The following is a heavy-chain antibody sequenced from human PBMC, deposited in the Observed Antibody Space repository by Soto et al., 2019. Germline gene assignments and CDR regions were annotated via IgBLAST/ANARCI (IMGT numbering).Heavy chain of an antibody. J-gene: IGHJ5*02. V-gene: IGHV4-31*02. Sequence: KPSETLSLTXTVSGGSISSGGYYWSWIRQHPGKGLEWIGYIYYSGSTYYNPSLKSRVTISVDTSKNQFSLKLSSVTAADTAVYYCARVKGLYPEKRFDPWGQGTLVTVSS. CDR2: IYYSGST. CDR1: GGSISSGGYY. D-gene: IGHD2-8*01. CDR3: ARVKGLYPEKRFDP.